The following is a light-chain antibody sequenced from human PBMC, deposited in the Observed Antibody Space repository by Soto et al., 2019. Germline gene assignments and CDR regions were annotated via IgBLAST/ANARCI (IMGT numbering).Light chain of an antibody. CDR2: DVS. CDR3: SSFARSSTLV. Sequence: QSALTQPASVSASPGQSVSISCTGTSSDVGGYNYVSWFQHYPGKAPKLIIYDVSNRPSGISNRFSGSKSGNTASLTISGLQAEDEADYHCSSFARSSTLVFGGGTKLTVL. CDR1: SSDVGGYNY. J-gene: IGLJ2*01. V-gene: IGLV2-14*03.